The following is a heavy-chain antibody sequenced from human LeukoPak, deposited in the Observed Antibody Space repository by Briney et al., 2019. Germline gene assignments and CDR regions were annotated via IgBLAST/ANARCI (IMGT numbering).Heavy chain of an antibody. CDR2: IYSGGST. J-gene: IGHJ6*02. Sequence: GGSLRLSCAASGFTVSSNYMSWVRQAPGRGLEWVSVIYSGGSTYYADSVKGRFTISRDNSKNTLYLQMNSLRAEDTAVYYCARDQVGATTHYGMDVWGQGTTVTVSS. CDR1: GFTVSSNY. V-gene: IGHV3-66*01. CDR3: ARDQVGATTHYGMDV. D-gene: IGHD1-26*01.